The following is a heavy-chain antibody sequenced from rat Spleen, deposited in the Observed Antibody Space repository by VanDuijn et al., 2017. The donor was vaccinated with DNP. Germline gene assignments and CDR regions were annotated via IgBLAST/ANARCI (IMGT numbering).Heavy chain of an antibody. CDR1: GYTFTSFY. J-gene: IGHJ4*01. CDR3: ANGSPMDA. CDR2: INTGSGDT. Sequence: QVQLQQSGGELAKPGSSVKISCKASGYTFTSFYISWIRQSTGQGLEYIGYINTGSGDTKYNVEFKGKATLTVDKSSSTAFMQLSSLTPDDSAVYFCANGSPMDAWGQGTSVTVSS. D-gene: IGHD1-4*01. V-gene: IGHV1-43*01.